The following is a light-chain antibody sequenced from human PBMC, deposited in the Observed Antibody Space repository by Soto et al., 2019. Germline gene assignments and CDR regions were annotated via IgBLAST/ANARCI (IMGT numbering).Light chain of an antibody. CDR1: SSDVGSHNG. J-gene: IGLJ1*01. CDR2: EGS. V-gene: IGLV2-18*02. Sequence: QSVLTQPPSVSGSPGQSVTISCTGTSSDVGSHNGVSWYQQPPGTAPKLIIYEGSTRPSGVPDRFSGSKSGNTASLTISGLQADDEADYYCNSYTISGTYVFGTGTKVTVL. CDR3: NSYTISGTYV.